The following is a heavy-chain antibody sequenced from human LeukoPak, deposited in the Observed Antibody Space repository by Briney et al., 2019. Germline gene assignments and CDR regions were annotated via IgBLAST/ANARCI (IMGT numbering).Heavy chain of an antibody. Sequence: SETLSLTCTVSGYSISSGYYRGWIRQPPGKGLEWIGSIYHSGSTYYNPSLKSRVTISVDTSKNQFSLKLSSVTAADTAVYYCARDSENDYVWGSYRPAGAFDIWGQGTMVTVSS. CDR2: IYHSGST. CDR1: GYSISSGYY. D-gene: IGHD3-16*02. CDR3: ARDSENDYVWGSYRPAGAFDI. J-gene: IGHJ3*02. V-gene: IGHV4-38-2*02.